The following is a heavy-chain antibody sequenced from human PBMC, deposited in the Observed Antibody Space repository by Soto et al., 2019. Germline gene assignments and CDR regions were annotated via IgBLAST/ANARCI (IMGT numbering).Heavy chain of an antibody. CDR3: ARQHLTGSFDY. Sequence: SETLSLTCAVSGGSIRSNNWWSWVRQPPGKGLEWIGEIFHSGSTNYNPSLKTRVTISVDKSKNQFSLKLSSVTAADTAVYYCARQHLTGSFDYWGQGTLVTVS. D-gene: IGHD3-9*01. CDR2: IFHSGST. CDR1: GGSIRSNNW. V-gene: IGHV4-4*02. J-gene: IGHJ4*02.